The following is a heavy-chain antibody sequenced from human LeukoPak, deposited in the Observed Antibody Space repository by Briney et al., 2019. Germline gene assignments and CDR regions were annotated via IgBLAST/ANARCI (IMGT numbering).Heavy chain of an antibody. J-gene: IGHJ3*02. CDR1: GFTFSSYG. CDR3: AKDYYDSSGYDAFDI. Sequence: GGSLRLSCAASGFTFSSYGMHWVRQAPGKGLEWVAVIWYDGSNRYYADSVKGRFTISRDNSKNTLYLQMNSLRAEDTAVYYCAKDYYDSSGYDAFDIWGQGTMVTVSS. D-gene: IGHD3-22*01. CDR2: IWYDGSNR. V-gene: IGHV3-33*06.